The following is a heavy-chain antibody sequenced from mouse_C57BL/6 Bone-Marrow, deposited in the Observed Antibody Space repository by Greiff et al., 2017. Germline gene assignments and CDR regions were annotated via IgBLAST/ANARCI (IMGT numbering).Heavy chain of an antibody. V-gene: IGHV1-80*01. Sequence: QVQLKESGAELVKPGASVKISCQASGYAFSSYWMNWVKQRPGKGLEWIGQIYPGDGDTNYNGKFKGKATLTADKSSSTAYMKLSSLTSEDSAVYFCANSNLFAYWGQGTLVTVSA. CDR2: IYPGDGDT. CDR1: GYAFSSYW. J-gene: IGHJ3*01. CDR3: ANSNLFAY. D-gene: IGHD2-5*01.